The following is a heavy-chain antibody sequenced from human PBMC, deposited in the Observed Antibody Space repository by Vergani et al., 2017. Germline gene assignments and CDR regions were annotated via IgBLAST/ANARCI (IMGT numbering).Heavy chain of an antibody. D-gene: IGHD4-11*01. CDR3: AKGATVTTYYCYYYMDV. CDR2: VTGSGSST. CDR1: GFTFSNYA. J-gene: IGHJ6*03. Sequence: EVQLLESGGGVVQPGGSLRLACAASGFTFSNYAMSWVRQAPGKGLEWVSVVTGSGSSTYSADSVKGRFTITRDNSKNTLFLLMNSLRAEDTAVYYCAKGATVTTYYCYYYMDVWGKGP. V-gene: IGHV3-23*01.